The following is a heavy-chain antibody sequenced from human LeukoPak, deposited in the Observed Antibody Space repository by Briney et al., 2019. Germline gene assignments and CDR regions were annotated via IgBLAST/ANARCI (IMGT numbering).Heavy chain of an antibody. V-gene: IGHV4-59*01. J-gene: IGHJ6*02. Sequence: PSETLSLTCTVSGGSISSYYWSWVRQPPGKGLEWIGYMSYSGNTNYNPSLKSRVIISVDTFKNQFSLNLSSVTAADTAVYYCARDGSCSGGSCYPYYYGMDVWGQGTTVTVSS. D-gene: IGHD2-15*01. CDR2: MSYSGNT. CDR1: GGSISSYY. CDR3: ARDGSCSGGSCYPYYYGMDV.